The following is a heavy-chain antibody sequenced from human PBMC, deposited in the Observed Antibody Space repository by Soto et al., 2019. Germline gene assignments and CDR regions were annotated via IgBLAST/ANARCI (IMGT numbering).Heavy chain of an antibody. CDR2: ISYDGSNK. CDR1: GFTFSSYA. J-gene: IGHJ6*02. Sequence: GGSLRLSCAASGFTFSSYAMHWVRQAPGKGLEWVAVISYDGSNKYYADSVKGRFTISRDNSKNTLYLQMNSLRAEETAVYYCARVLAAAGSTDPAVYYYYYYGMDVWGQGTTVTVSS. CDR3: ARVLAAAGSTDPAVYYYYYYGMDV. D-gene: IGHD6-13*01. V-gene: IGHV3-30-3*01.